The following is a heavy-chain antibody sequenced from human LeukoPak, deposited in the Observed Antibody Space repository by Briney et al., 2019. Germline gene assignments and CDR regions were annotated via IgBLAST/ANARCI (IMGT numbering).Heavy chain of an antibody. CDR3: AELGITMIGGV. D-gene: IGHD3-10*02. J-gene: IGHJ6*04. Sequence: GGSLRLSCAASGFTFSSYSMNWVRQAPGKGLEWVSYISSSGSTIYYADSVKGRFTISRDNAKNSLYLQMNSLRAEDTAVYYCAELGITMIGGVWGKGTTVTVSS. V-gene: IGHV3-48*04. CDR2: ISSSGSTI. CDR1: GFTFSSYS.